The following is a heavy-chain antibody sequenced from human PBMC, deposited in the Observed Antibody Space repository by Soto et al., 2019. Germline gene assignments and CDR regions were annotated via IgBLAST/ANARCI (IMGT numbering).Heavy chain of an antibody. D-gene: IGHD6-13*01. J-gene: IGHJ4*02. CDR2: VYNSGST. CDR3: ARYRREAVAGYTLDN. V-gene: IGHV4-59*01. Sequence: PSETLSLTCTVSGGSISSNYWTWIRQPPGKGLEWIGYVYNSGSTNYNPSLKSRVTISEDTSKSQFSLKVNSMTAADTVVYYCARYRREAVAGYTLDNWGQG. CDR1: GGSISSNY.